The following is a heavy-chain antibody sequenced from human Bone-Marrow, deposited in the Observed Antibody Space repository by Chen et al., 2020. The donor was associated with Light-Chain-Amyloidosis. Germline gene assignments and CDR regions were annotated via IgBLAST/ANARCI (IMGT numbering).Heavy chain of an antibody. D-gene: IGHD2-8*02. Sequence: EVQLVESGGGAVQPGGSLTLSCAASGFTFDDYAMHWVRQAPGKGLEWVSLIVGDGRSTYYADSVKGRFTISRDNNKNSLSLQMNSLKSEDTALYYCAKSPRYSTGRFDYWGQGTLVTVSS. CDR1: GFTFDDYA. V-gene: IGHV3-43*02. CDR2: IVGDGRST. CDR3: AKSPRYSTGRFDY. J-gene: IGHJ4*02.